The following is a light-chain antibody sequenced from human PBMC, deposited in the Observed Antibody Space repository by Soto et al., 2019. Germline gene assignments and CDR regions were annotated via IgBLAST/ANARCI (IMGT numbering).Light chain of an antibody. Sequence: DIQMTQSPSSVSASIGDTVTITCRASQDISTLLAWYQQKPGKAPKLLIYGASTLESGVPSRFSGSGSGTEFTLTISSLQSEDFAVYYCQQYNNWPPWTFGQGTKVEIK. V-gene: IGKV1-12*01. CDR1: QDISTL. CDR2: GAS. CDR3: QQYNNWPPWT. J-gene: IGKJ1*01.